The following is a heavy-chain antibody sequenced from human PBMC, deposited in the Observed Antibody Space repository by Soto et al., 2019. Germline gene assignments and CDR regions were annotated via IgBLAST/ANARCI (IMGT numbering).Heavy chain of an antibody. J-gene: IGHJ6*03. CDR3: TREADDFWSGYYYYMDV. CDR1: GFTFSGSA. Sequence: GGSLRLSCAASGFTFSGSAMHWVRQASGKGLEWVGRIRSKANSYATAYAASVKGRFTISRDDSKNTAYLQMNSLKTEDTAVYYCTREADDFWSGYYYYMDVWGKGTTVTVSS. V-gene: IGHV3-73*01. D-gene: IGHD3-3*01. CDR2: IRSKANSYAT.